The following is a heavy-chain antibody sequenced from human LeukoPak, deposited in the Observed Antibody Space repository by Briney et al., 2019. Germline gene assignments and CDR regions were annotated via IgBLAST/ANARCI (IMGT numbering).Heavy chain of an antibody. J-gene: IGHJ5*02. CDR1: GYTFTGYY. Sequence: GASVKVSCKASGYTFTGYYMHWVRQAPGQGLEWMGWINPNSGGTNYAQKFQGRVTMTRGTSISTAYMELSRLRSDDTAVYYCARDSFLVFWFDPWGQGTLVTVSS. CDR3: ARDSFLVFWFDP. CDR2: INPNSGGT. V-gene: IGHV1-2*02. D-gene: IGHD5/OR15-5a*01.